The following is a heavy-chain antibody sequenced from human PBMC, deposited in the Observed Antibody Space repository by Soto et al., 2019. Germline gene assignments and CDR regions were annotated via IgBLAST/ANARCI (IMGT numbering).Heavy chain of an antibody. D-gene: IGHD2-8*01. V-gene: IGHV4-39*01. J-gene: IGHJ4*02. Sequence: QLQLQESGPGLVKPSETLSLTCTVSGDSITHKNYHWGWTRQPPGKGVEWIGTVYSNGHTYHNPSLKGRSALAVGTSQNPFSLSLVSVTAADTAVYFCVSVTNGRPGDYWGQGALVTVSS. CDR3: VSVTNGRPGDY. CDR2: VYSNGHT. CDR1: GDSITHKNYH.